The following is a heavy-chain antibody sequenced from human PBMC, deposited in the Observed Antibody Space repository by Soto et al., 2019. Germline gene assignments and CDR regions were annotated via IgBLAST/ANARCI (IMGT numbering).Heavy chain of an antibody. CDR3: ARANWYSEY. D-gene: IGHD7-27*01. V-gene: IGHV4-61*08. CDR2: IYYSGST. CDR1: GGSISSGGYY. J-gene: IGHJ4*02. Sequence: SETLSLTCTVSGGSISSGGYYWSWIRQHPGKGLEWIGYIYYSGSTYYNPSLKSRVTMSVDTSKNQVSLNLTSLTAADTATYYCARANWYSEYWGQGIPVTV.